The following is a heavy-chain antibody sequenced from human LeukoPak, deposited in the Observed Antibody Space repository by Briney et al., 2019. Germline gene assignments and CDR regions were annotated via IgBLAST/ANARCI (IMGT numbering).Heavy chain of an antibody. CDR2: IWYDGSNK. CDR1: GFTFSSYG. Sequence: GGSLRLSCAASGFTFSSYGMHWVRQAPGKGLEWVAVIWYDGSNKYYADSVKGRFTISRDNSKNTLYLQMNSLRAEDTAVYYCARDLYCSGSYFDPWGQGTLVTVSS. D-gene: IGHD3-10*02. CDR3: ARDLYCSGSYFDP. V-gene: IGHV3-33*01. J-gene: IGHJ5*02.